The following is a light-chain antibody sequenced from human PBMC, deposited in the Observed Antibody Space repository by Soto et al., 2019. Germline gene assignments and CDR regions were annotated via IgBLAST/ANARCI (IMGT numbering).Light chain of an antibody. CDR1: QSVSSN. CDR3: QQYNNWPPPLT. J-gene: IGKJ4*01. V-gene: IGKV3-15*01. Sequence: EIVMTQSPATLSVSPGERATLSCRASQSVSSNLAWYQQKPCQAPRLLIYGASTRATGIPARFNGSGSGTEFTLTISSLQSEDFAVYYCQQYNNWPPPLTFGGGTKVEIK. CDR2: GAS.